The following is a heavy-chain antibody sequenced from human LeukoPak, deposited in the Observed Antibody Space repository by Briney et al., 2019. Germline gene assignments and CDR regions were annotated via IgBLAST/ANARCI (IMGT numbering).Heavy chain of an antibody. J-gene: IGHJ4*02. CDR2: INPSGGST. CDR1: GYTFTSYY. Sequence: ASVKVSCKASGYTFTSYYMHWVRQAHGQGLEWMGIINPSGGSTSYAQKFQGRVTITADKSTSTAYMELSSLRSEDTAVYYCAGRGYSYGYDYWGQGTLVTVSS. V-gene: IGHV1-46*01. D-gene: IGHD5-18*01. CDR3: AGRGYSYGYDY.